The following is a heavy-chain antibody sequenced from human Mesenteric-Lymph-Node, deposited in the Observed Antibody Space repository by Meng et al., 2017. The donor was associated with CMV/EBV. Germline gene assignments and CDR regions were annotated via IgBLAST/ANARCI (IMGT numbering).Heavy chain of an antibody. J-gene: IGHJ4*02. Sequence: GGSLRLSCTASAFIFNDYLMHWVRQAPGEGLVWVSRIDRDGATIYADSVKGRFTISRDSGTSTLYLQMDSLRVEDTAVYYCARGGRIVPATLGGFEYWGQGTLVTVSS. CDR1: AFIFNDYL. D-gene: IGHD2-2*01. CDR3: ARGGRIVPATLGGFEY. CDR2: IDRDGAT. V-gene: IGHV3-74*01.